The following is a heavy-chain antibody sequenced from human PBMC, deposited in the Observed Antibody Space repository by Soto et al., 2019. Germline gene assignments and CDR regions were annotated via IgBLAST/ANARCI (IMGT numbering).Heavy chain of an antibody. J-gene: IGHJ4*02. CDR1: DFTFSNAW. CDR2: IKSKTHGGTT. V-gene: IGHV3-15*07. Sequence: GGSLRLSCAASDFTFSNAWINWVRQAPGKGLEWVGRIKSKTHGGTTDFAAPVKGRFAISRDDSKNMVYLQMNSLRAEDTAVYYCAKDGNGGYAAILEWLLPYYFDYWGQGTLVTVSS. D-gene: IGHD3-3*01. CDR3: AKDGNGGYAAILEWLLPYYFDY.